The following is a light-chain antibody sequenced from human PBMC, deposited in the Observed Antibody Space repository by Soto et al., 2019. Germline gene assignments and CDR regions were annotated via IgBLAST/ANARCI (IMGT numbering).Light chain of an antibody. Sequence: QSVLTQPPSASGSPGQSVTISCTGTSSDVGGYKYVSWYQQHPGKAPKLMIYEVSKRPSGVPDRFSGSKSGNTAPLTVSGLQAEDEAEYYCSLYTSDSTYVFGTGTKVTVL. J-gene: IGLJ1*01. CDR1: SSDVGGYKY. CDR2: EVS. V-gene: IGLV2-8*01. CDR3: SLYTSDSTYV.